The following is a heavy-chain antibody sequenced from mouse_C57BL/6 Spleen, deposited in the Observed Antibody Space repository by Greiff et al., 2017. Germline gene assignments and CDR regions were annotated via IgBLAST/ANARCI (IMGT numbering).Heavy chain of an antibody. CDR2: INPGSGGT. J-gene: IGHJ1*03. V-gene: IGHV1-54*01. CDR3: AAIGDWYFDV. Sequence: QVQLKQSGAELVRPGTSVKVSCKASGYAFTNYLIEWVKQRPGQGLEWIGEINPGSGGTNYNEKFKGKATLTADKSSSTAYMQLSSLTSEDSAVYFCAAIGDWYFDVWGTGTTVTVSS. D-gene: IGHD3-1*01. CDR1: GYAFTNYL.